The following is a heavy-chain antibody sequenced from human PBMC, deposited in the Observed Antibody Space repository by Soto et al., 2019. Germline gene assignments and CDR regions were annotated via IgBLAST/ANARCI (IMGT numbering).Heavy chain of an antibody. V-gene: IGHV4-30-4*01. CDR2: IYYSGST. CDR1: VGSIRSGDYY. J-gene: IGHJ4*02. Sequence: QVQLQESGPGLVKPSQTLSLTCTVSVGSIRSGDYYWSWIRQPPGKGLEWIGYIYYSGSTYYKPSLKSRVTRTVDTSKNQPSRRLGSGTAADTAVYYCARRGWTVGATSCKDYWGQGTLVTVSA. CDR3: ARRGWTVGATSCKDY. D-gene: IGHD1-26*01.